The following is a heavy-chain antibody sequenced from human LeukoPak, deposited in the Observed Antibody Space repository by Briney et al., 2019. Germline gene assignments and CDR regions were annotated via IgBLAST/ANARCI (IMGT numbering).Heavy chain of an antibody. CDR1: GGSVSSGSYY. J-gene: IGHJ3*02. Sequence: PSETLSLTCTVSGGSVSSGSYYWSWIRQPPGKGLEWIGYIYYSGSTNYNPSLKSRVTISVDTSKNQFSLKLSSVTAADTAVYYCAREIIGVSAFDISGQGTMVTVSS. CDR2: IYYSGST. D-gene: IGHD3-3*01. CDR3: AREIIGVSAFDI. V-gene: IGHV4-61*01.